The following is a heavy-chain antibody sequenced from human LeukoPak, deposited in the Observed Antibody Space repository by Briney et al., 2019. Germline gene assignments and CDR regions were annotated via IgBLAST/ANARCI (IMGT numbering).Heavy chain of an antibody. CDR1: GGSVSSYY. Sequence: SETLSLTCTVFGGSVSSYYWSWIRQPPGKGLEWIGYIYYSGSTNYNPSLKSRVTISVDTSKNQFSLKLSSVTAADTAVYYCARTSAITMVRGVIIPFDYWGQGTLVTVSS. CDR3: ARTSAITMVRGVIIPFDY. J-gene: IGHJ4*02. CDR2: IYYSGST. V-gene: IGHV4-59*02. D-gene: IGHD3-10*01.